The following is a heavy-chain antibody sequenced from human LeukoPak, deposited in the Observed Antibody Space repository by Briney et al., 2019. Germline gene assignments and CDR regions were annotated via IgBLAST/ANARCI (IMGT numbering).Heavy chain of an antibody. D-gene: IGHD3-22*01. V-gene: IGHV3-74*03. CDR3: VRSAFHAGSGNYYDY. CDR2: IDNAGSIT. Sequence: GGSLRLSCAAPGFTFSNYWIHWVRRAPGKGLVWVSRIDNAGSITTYADSVKGRFTISRDNAENTLYLQMNSLRVEDTAVYYCVRSAFHAGSGNYYDYWGQGTLVTVSS. CDR1: GFTFSNYW. J-gene: IGHJ4*02.